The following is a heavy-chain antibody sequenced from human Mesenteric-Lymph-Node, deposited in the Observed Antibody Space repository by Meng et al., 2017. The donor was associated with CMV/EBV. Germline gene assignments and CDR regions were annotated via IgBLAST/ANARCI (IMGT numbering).Heavy chain of an antibody. CDR1: GFKFRDYA. CDR2: ISHDAGRE. D-gene: IGHD2/OR15-2a*01. Sequence: GESLKISCAASGFKFRDYALHWVRPAPGKGLEWVAVISHDAGREDYAESVKGRFTISRDNSKNTLFLHMNSLSVEDTAVYYCARDPRLYCNTVHCPSDWSDPWGQGTLVTVSS. V-gene: IGHV3-30*04. CDR3: ARDPRLYCNTVHCPSDWSDP. J-gene: IGHJ5*02.